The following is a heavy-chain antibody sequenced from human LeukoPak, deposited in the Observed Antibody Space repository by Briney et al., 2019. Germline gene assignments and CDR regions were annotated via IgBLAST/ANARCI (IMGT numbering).Heavy chain of an antibody. J-gene: IGHJ5*02. D-gene: IGHD4-17*01. CDR2: IWYDGSNK. Sequence: GGSLRLSRAASGFTFSSYGMHWVRQAPGKGLEWVAVIWYDGSNKYYADSVKGRFTISRDNSKNTLYLQMNSLRAEDTAVYYCAKGLYRRVTTVTTSWFDPWGQGTLVTVSS. CDR3: AKGLYRRVTTVTTSWFDP. CDR1: GFTFSSYG. V-gene: IGHV3-33*06.